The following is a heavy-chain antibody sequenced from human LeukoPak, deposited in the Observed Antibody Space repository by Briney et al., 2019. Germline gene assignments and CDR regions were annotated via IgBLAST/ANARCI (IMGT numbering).Heavy chain of an antibody. Sequence: PSETLSLTCTVSGGSITSGGYYWSWIRQPPGKGLEWIGYIHQSGDTYSNPSLKSRATVSMDRSRNQFSLNLSSVTAADTAVYYCAGTAMADDAFDIWGQGTMVTVSS. CDR2: IHQSGDT. D-gene: IGHD5-18*01. CDR3: AGTAMADDAFDI. V-gene: IGHV4-30-2*01. J-gene: IGHJ3*02. CDR1: GGSITSGGYY.